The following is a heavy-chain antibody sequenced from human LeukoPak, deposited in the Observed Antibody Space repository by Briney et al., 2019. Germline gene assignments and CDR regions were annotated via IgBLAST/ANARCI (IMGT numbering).Heavy chain of an antibody. CDR3: VTVSAWLFDY. CDR1: GFTFDDYA. D-gene: IGHD5-12*01. V-gene: IGHV3-9*01. J-gene: IGHJ4*02. CDR2: ISWNSGSI. Sequence: GGSLRLSCAASGFTFDDYAMHWGRQAPGKGLEWVSGISWNSGSIGYADSVKGRFTISRDNAKNALFLQGNSLRDEDTALYHCVTVSAWLFDYWGQGTLVTVSS.